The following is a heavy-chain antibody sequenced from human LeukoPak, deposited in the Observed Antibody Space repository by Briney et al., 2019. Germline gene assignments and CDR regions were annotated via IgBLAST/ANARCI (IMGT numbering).Heavy chain of an antibody. Sequence: GGSLRLSRAASGFTFSNKWMSWVRQAPGKGLEWVGNIKQDGSEIYYVDSVKGRFTISRDNAKNTLYLQMNSLRAEDTAVYYCAKGFDIVATTLFDYWGQGTLVTVSS. D-gene: IGHD5-12*01. CDR1: GFTFSNKW. J-gene: IGHJ4*02. CDR3: AKGFDIVATTLFDY. V-gene: IGHV3-7*03. CDR2: IKQDGSEI.